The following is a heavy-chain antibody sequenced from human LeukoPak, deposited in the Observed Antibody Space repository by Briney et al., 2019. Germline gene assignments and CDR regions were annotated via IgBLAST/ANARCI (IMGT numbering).Heavy chain of an antibody. CDR3: ARRGWVTAFDY. V-gene: IGHV1-69*13. CDR1: GYTFTDYF. Sequence: GVSVKVSCKASGYTFTDYFIHWVRQAPGQGLEWMGGIIPIFGTANYAQKFQGRVTITADESTSTAYMELSSLRSEDTAVYYCARRGWVTAFDYWGQGTLVTVSS. J-gene: IGHJ4*02. D-gene: IGHD2-21*02. CDR2: IIPIFGTA.